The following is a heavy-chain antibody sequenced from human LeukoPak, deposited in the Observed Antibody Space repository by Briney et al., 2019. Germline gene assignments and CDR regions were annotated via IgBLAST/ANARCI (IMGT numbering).Heavy chain of an antibody. CDR2: IKEDGSEK. Sequence: PGGSLRLSCSAFGFTLSHYWMTWVRQAPGKGLEWVASIKEDGSEKSYVDSVKGRFTISRDNAKNSLYLQMNSLGAEDTAVYYCAKLLGTATTYDHWGQGSLVTVSS. D-gene: IGHD5-24*01. CDR3: AKLLGTATTYDH. V-gene: IGHV3-7*01. J-gene: IGHJ4*02. CDR1: GFTLSHYW.